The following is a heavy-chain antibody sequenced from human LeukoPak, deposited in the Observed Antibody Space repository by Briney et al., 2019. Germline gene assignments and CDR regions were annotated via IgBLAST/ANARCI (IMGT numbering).Heavy chain of an antibody. CDR2: IIPIFGTA. V-gene: IGHV1-69*13. J-gene: IGHJ6*02. CDR3: AKAEYYYDSSGYRYYYYGMDV. CDR1: GSTFSSYA. D-gene: IGHD3-22*01. Sequence: SVKVSCKASGSTFSSYAISWVRQAPGQGLEWMGGIIPIFGTANYAQKFQGRVTITADESTSTAYMELSSLRSEDTAVYYCAKAEYYYDSSGYRYYYYGMDVWGQGTTVTVSS.